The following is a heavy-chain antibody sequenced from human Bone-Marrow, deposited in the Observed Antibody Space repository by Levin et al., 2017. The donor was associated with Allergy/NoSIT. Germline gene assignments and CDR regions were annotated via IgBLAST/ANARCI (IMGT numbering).Heavy chain of an antibody. CDR1: GFTFSHFG. V-gene: IGHV3-30*03. CDR3: ATDLRDGSGSSGLDP. Sequence: AGGSLRLSCAASGFTFSHFGMHWVRQAPGKGPEWLAVISYNGKSTYYLDSVKGRFTISRDNSKKTLFLQMNSLKSEDTGLYYCATDLRDGSGSSGLDPWGQGTLVTVSS. CDR2: ISYNGKST. D-gene: IGHD3-10*01. J-gene: IGHJ5*02.